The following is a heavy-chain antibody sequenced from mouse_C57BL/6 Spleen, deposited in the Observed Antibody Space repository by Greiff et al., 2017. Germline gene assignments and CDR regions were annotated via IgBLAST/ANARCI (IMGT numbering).Heavy chain of an antibody. J-gene: IGHJ2*01. D-gene: IGHD1-1*01. CDR3: ARDYGSSSDY. CDR2: IYPRSGNT. Sequence: VMLVESGAELARPGASVKLSCKASGYTFTSYGISWVKQRTGQGLEWIGEIYPRSGNTYYNEKFKGKATLTADKSSSTAYMELRSLTSEDSAVYFCARDYGSSSDYWGQGTTLTVSS. V-gene: IGHV1-81*01. CDR1: GYTFTSYG.